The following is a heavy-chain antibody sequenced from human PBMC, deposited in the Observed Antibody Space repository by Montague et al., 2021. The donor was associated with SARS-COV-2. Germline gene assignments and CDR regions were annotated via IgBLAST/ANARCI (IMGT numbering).Heavy chain of an antibody. CDR2: IYYTGNT. CDR1: GGSLSTYY. CDR3: ARFFGPYSYGLDV. Sequence: SETLSLTCTVSGGSLSTYYWSWIRQPPGKGLECIGYIYYTGNTNYNPSLKSRVTISVDTSKNQFSLKLGSVTAADTAVYYCARFFGPYSYGLDVWGQGTTVTVSS. D-gene: IGHD3-10*01. V-gene: IGHV4-59*13. J-gene: IGHJ6*02.